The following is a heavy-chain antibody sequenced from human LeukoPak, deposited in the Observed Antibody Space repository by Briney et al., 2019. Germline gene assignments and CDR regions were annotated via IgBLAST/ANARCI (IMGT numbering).Heavy chain of an antibody. J-gene: IGHJ4*02. CDR1: GGSISSGDPF. CDR2: ISYSGTT. V-gene: IGHV4-30-4*01. Sequence: SETLSLTCTVSGGSISSGDPFWSWIRQPPGKGLESIAYISYSGTTYYSPSPKSRLSISVDTSENQFSLKLTSVTAADTAVYYCARGRGYGFGIDYWGQGTLVTVSS. D-gene: IGHD5-18*01. CDR3: ARGRGYGFGIDY.